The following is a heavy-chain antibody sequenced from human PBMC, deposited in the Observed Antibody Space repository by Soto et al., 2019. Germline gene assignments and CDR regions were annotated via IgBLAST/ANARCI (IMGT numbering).Heavy chain of an antibody. Sequence: QVQLVQSGAEGKKPGSSVKVTCKASGAIFSSNAISWVRQAPGQGLEWMGGILPIFGRTNYAQKFQGRVKITAHKSTRTAYMELSILKSEDTAVYYCATGGRGYIYATRFYFEYWGQGTLVTVSS. CDR1: GAIFSSNA. V-gene: IGHV1-69*06. J-gene: IGHJ4*02. D-gene: IGHD5-18*01. CDR3: ATGGRGYIYATRFYFEY. CDR2: ILPIFGRT.